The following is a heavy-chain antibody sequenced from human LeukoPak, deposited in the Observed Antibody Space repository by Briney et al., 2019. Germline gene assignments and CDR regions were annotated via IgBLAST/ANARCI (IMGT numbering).Heavy chain of an antibody. CDR2: INPSGGST. CDR3: AREWFYYGSGSYYDY. CDR1: GYTFTSYY. J-gene: IGHJ4*02. D-gene: IGHD3-10*01. V-gene: IGHV1-46*01. Sequence: ASVKVSSKASGYTFTSYYMHWVRQAPGQGLEWMRIINPSGGSTSYAQKFQGRVSMTTDTSTSTAYMELSSLRSEDTAVYYCAREWFYYGSGSYYDYWGQGTLVTVSS.